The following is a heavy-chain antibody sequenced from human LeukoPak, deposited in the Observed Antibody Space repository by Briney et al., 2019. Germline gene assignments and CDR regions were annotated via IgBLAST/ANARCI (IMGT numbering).Heavy chain of an antibody. D-gene: IGHD3-9*01. Sequence: KPSETLSLTCTVSGGSISSYYWSLIRQPPGKGLEWIGYIYYSGSTNYNPSLKSRVTISVDTSKNQFSLKLSSVTAADTAKYYCARGGRTIFPYYFDYWGQGTLVTVSS. CDR1: GGSISSYY. CDR3: ARGGRTIFPYYFDY. J-gene: IGHJ4*02. V-gene: IGHV4-59*08. CDR2: IYYSGST.